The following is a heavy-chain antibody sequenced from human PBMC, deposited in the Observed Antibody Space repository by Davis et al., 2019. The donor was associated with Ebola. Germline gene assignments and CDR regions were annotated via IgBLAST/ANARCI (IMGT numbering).Heavy chain of an antibody. CDR3: AKVVVAAALDY. D-gene: IGHD2-15*01. Sequence: GESLKISCAASGFTFSGSAMHWVRQAPGKGLEWVAVISHDGSNKYYADSVKGRFTISRDNSKNTLYLQMNSLRAEDTAVYYCAKVVVAAALDYWGQGTLVTVSS. CDR1: GFTFSGSA. V-gene: IGHV3-30-3*01. J-gene: IGHJ4*02. CDR2: ISHDGSNK.